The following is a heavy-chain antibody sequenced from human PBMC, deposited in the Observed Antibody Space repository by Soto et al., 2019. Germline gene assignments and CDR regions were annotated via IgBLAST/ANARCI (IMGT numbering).Heavy chain of an antibody. D-gene: IGHD3-22*01. Sequence: QVQLQESGPGLVKPSQTLSLTCTVSGGSISSGGYYWNWIRQHPGKGLEWIGYSYYSGNNYYNPSLKSRVTIALDTSKNQFSLSLSSVTAADTAVYYCARDPQYTDSSGYYVSPGTFDYWGQGILVTVSS. V-gene: IGHV4-31*03. CDR2: SYYSGNN. J-gene: IGHJ4*02. CDR1: GGSISSGGYY. CDR3: ARDPQYTDSSGYYVSPGTFDY.